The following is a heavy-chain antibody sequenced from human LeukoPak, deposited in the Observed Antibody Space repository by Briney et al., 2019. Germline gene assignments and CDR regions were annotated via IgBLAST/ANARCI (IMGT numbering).Heavy chain of an antibody. D-gene: IGHD3/OR15-3a*01. J-gene: IGHJ4*02. V-gene: IGHV3-23*01. CDR3: AAYYYDLGTSSRGGFDF. CDR1: GFTVSSDG. Sequence: PGGSLRLSCAASGFTVSSDGMSWVRQAPGKGLEWVSVVFPTGDVTQYGDSVKGRFTTSRDNSKNTLYLIMNTLRPEDTAVYYCAAYYYDLGTSSRGGFDFWGQGTLVTVSS. CDR2: VFPTGDVT.